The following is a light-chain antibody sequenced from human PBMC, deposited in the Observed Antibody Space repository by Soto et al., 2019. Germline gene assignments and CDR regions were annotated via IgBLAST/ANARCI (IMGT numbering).Light chain of an antibody. Sequence: QSVLTQPPSVSGAPGQIVTISCPGSGSNFGAGSDGHWYLHSPGRVPTLLVYVNKHRPSGVPDGFSASKPGTSAPLAITGLQADDEADYYCQSYDNNLRGVLFGGGTKLTVL. CDR3: QSYDNNLRGVL. CDR1: GSNFGAGSD. J-gene: IGLJ2*01. CDR2: VNK. V-gene: IGLV1-40*01.